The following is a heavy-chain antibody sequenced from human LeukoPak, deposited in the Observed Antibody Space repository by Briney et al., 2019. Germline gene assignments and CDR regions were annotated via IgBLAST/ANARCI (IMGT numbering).Heavy chain of an antibody. CDR2: ISGSGGST. CDR1: GFTFSSYG. CDR3: AKTNAFYDSSGYYY. J-gene: IGHJ4*02. V-gene: IGHV3-23*01. Sequence: GGSLRLSCAASGFTFSSYGMSWVRQAPGKGLEWVSAISGSGGSTYYADSVKGRFTISRDNSKNTLYLQMNSLRAEDTAVYYCAKTNAFYDSSGYYYWGQGTLVTVSS. D-gene: IGHD3-22*01.